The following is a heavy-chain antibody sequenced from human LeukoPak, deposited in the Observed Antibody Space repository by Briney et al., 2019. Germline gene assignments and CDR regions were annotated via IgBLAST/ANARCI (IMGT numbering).Heavy chain of an antibody. V-gene: IGHV4-59*08. D-gene: IGHD4-17*01. CDR1: GGSISSYY. Sequence: SEALSLTCTVSGGSISSYYWSWIRQPPGKGLEWIGYMYYSGSTYYNPSPKSRVTISVDTSKNQFSLKLSSVTAADTAVYYCARISWIDDYGDSGYAVFDYWGQGTLVTVSS. J-gene: IGHJ4*02. CDR2: MYYSGST. CDR3: ARISWIDDYGDSGYAVFDY.